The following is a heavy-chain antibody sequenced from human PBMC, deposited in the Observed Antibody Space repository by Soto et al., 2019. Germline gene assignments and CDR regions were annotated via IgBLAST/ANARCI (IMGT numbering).Heavy chain of an antibody. V-gene: IGHV4-31*03. D-gene: IGHD2-15*01. CDR3: VVGLEDVVGGQLDY. Sequence: QMQLQESGPGLVKPSQTLSLTCTVSGGSIRSGGHYWTWIRQLPGQGLEWIGYIYYSGRTYYSPSRQRRLTISVDTSQNQFSLRLTSVTAADTAVYYCVVGLEDVVGGQLDYWGQGALVTVSS. J-gene: IGHJ4*02. CDR2: IYYSGRT. CDR1: GGSIRSGGHY.